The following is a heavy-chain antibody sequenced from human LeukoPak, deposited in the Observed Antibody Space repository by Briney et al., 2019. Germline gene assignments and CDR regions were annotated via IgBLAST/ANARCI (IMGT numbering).Heavy chain of an antibody. J-gene: IGHJ4*02. CDR1: GGSINSYY. CDR3: ARAVCSSTSCYFGFDY. Sequence: PSETLSLTCTVSGGSINSYYWNWIRQPRGKGLEWIGYVSYSGNTNYNPSLKGRVTISKDTSKNQFSLKLDSVPAADTAVYYCARAVCSSTSCYFGFDYWGQGALVTVSS. V-gene: IGHV4-59*01. D-gene: IGHD2-2*01. CDR2: VSYSGNT.